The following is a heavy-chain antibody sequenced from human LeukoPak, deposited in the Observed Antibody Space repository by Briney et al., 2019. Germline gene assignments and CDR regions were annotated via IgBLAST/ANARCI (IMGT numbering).Heavy chain of an antibody. CDR1: GFTFSSYE. CDR2: ISSSGSTI. CDR3: ARDTPDRGYAFDI. D-gene: IGHD2-15*01. Sequence: PGGSLRLSCAASGFTFSSYEMNWVRQAPGKGLEWVSYISSSGSTIYYADSVKGRFTISRDNAKNSLYLHMNSLRAEDTAVYYCARDTPDRGYAFDIWGQGTMVTVSS. J-gene: IGHJ3*02. V-gene: IGHV3-48*03.